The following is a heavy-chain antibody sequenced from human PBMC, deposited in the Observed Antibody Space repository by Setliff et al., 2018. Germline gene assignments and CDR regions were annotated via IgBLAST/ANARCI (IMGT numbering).Heavy chain of an antibody. V-gene: IGHV1-69*13. CDR1: GDTFSSSA. CDR2: IIPIFGTA. D-gene: IGHD3-22*01. J-gene: IGHJ3*02. CDR3: ARDGDNYYDSSGYYLNHAFDI. Sequence: SVKVSCKASGDTFSSSAISWVRQAPGQGLEWMGGIIPIFGTANYAQKFQGRVTITADESTSTAYMELSSLRSEDTAVYYCARDGDNYYDSSGYYLNHAFDIWGQGTMVT.